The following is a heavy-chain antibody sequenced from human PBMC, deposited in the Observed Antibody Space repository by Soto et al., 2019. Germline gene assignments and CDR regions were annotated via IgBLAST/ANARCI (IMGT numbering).Heavy chain of an antibody. D-gene: IGHD3-3*01. CDR2: IYYSGSS. Sequence: PAETLSLTCTVSGGTFSSYYWSWIRQPPGKGLEWIWDIYYSGSSNYYPSPKSRRTISVDTSKNKFSLRLSSVTAADTAVYYCARGDYDFWSGYYTYYYGMDVWGQGSTVT. J-gene: IGHJ6*02. V-gene: IGHV4-59*01. CDR1: GGTFSSYY. CDR3: ARGDYDFWSGYYTYYYGMDV.